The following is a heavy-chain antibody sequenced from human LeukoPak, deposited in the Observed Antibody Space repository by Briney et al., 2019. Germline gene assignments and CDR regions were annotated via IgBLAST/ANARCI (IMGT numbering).Heavy chain of an antibody. D-gene: IGHD3-16*01. CDR1: GFTFSSYS. CDR2: ISSSSSTI. CDR3: ARRTTVGEYYFDY. Sequence: GGSLRLSCAASGFTFSSYSMNWVRQAPGKGLEWVSYISSSSSTIYYADSVKGRFTISRDNAKNSLYLQMSSLRAEDTAVYYCARRTTVGEYYFDYWGQGTLVTVSS. V-gene: IGHV3-48*01. J-gene: IGHJ4*02.